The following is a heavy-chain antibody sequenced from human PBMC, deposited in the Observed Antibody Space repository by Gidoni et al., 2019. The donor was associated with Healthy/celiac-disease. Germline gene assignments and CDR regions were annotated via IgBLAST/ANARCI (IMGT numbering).Heavy chain of an antibody. J-gene: IGHJ6*02. Sequence: GRFTISRDNSKNTLYLQMNSLRAEDTAVYYCAKPHTPGIAAGGYYYGMDVWGQGTTVTVSS. D-gene: IGHD6-13*01. CDR3: AKPHTPGIAAGGYYYGMDV. V-gene: IGHV3-23*01.